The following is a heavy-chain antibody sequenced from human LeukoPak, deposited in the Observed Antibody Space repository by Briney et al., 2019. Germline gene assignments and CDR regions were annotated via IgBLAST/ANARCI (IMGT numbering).Heavy chain of an antibody. CDR3: ARVRTGSVGDYGMDV. Sequence: GGSLRLSCAASGFTFSSYDMHWVRQVTGKGLEWFSAVGTVGDTYYPGSVKGRFTVSRENARNSLFLQMNSLRAGDTAVYYCARVRTGSVGDYGMDVWGQGTTVAVSS. D-gene: IGHD1-26*01. CDR2: VGTVGDT. CDR1: GFTFSSYD. V-gene: IGHV3-13*01. J-gene: IGHJ6*02.